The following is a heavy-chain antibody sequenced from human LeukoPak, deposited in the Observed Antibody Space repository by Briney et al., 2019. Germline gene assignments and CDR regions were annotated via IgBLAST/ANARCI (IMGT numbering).Heavy chain of an antibody. CDR3: ARLRYCSGGSCYSGNYFDY. D-gene: IGHD2-15*01. CDR1: GYSFTSYW. CDR2: IYPGDSDT. Sequence: GESLKISCKGSGYSFTSYWIGWVRQMPGKGLDWMGIIYPGDSDTRYSPSFRGQVTISADKSISTAYLQWSSLKASDTAMYYCARLRYCSGGSCYSGNYFDYWGQGTLVTVSS. J-gene: IGHJ4*02. V-gene: IGHV5-51*01.